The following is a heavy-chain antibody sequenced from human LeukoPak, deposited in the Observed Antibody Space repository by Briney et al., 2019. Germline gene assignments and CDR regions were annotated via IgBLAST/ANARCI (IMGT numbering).Heavy chain of an antibody. J-gene: IGHJ4*02. V-gene: IGHV4-34*01. CDR1: GGSFSGYY. D-gene: IGHD2-2*01. Sequence: SETLSLTCAVYGGSFSGYYWSWIRQSPGKGLEWIGEINHSGSTNYNPSLKSRVTISVDTSKNQFSLKLSSVTAADTAVYYCARGGPLLGYCSSTSCYAGYYFDYWGQGTLVTVSS. CDR2: INHSGST. CDR3: ARGGPLLGYCSSTSCYAGYYFDY.